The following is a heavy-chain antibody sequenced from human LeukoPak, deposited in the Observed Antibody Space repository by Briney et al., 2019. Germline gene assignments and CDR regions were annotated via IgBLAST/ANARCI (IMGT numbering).Heavy chain of an antibody. CDR1: GYTFTAYF. CDR2: VNPNSGGT. V-gene: IGHV1-2*02. J-gene: IGHJ4*02. CDR3: TKGGRIAAAGTDAPKFDY. Sequence: ASVKVSCKASGYTFTAYFLHWVRQAPGQGLEWMGWVNPNSGGTNCAQKFQGRVTVTRDTSISTVYMELSRLISDDTAVYYCTKGGRIAAAGTDAPKFDYWGQGTLVTVSS. D-gene: IGHD6-13*01.